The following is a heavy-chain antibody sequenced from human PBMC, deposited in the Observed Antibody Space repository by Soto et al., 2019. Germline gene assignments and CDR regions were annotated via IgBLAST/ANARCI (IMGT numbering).Heavy chain of an antibody. CDR2: ISGSGGST. D-gene: IGHD2-2*01. V-gene: IGHV3-23*01. CDR3: AKSYGYCSSTSCFTPFDFDP. CDR1: GFTFSSYA. J-gene: IGHJ5*02. Sequence: GSLRLSCAASGFTFSSYAMSWVRQAPGKGLEWVSAISGSGGSTYYADSVKGRFTISRDNSKNTVYVQMNSLRAEDTAVYYCAKSYGYCSSTSCFTPFDFDPWGQGTLVTVSS.